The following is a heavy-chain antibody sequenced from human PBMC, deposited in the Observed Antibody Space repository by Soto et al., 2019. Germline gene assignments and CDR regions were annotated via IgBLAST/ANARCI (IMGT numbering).Heavy chain of an antibody. D-gene: IGHD2-15*01. Sequence: GASVKVSCKASDYTFTSYGISWVRQAPGQGLEWMGWISAYNGNTNYAQKLQGRVTMTTDTSTSTAYMELRSLRSDDTAVYYCARETGCCDYYYYGMDVWGQGTTVTVSS. CDR1: DYTFTSYG. CDR3: ARETGCCDYYYYGMDV. J-gene: IGHJ6*02. V-gene: IGHV1-18*01. CDR2: ISAYNGNT.